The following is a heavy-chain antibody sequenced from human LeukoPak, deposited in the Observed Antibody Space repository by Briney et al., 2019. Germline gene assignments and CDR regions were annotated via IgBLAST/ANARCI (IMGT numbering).Heavy chain of an antibody. CDR2: ISGSGVST. V-gene: IGHV3-23*01. CDR1: GFTFSSYG. J-gene: IGHJ6*03. D-gene: IGHD2-15*01. CDR3: ARVLRYCSGGNCYSGGLGYMDV. Sequence: GGSLRLSCAASGFTFSSYGMSWVRQAPGKGLEWVSAISGSGVSTYYADSVKGRFTISRDNSKNSLFLQMNSLRAEDTAVYYCARVLRYCSGGNCYSGGLGYMDVWGKGTTVTISS.